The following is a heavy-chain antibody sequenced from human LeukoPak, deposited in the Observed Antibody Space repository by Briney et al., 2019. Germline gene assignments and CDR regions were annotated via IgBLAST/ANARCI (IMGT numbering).Heavy chain of an antibody. CDR3: ARDKVPGDD. CDR1: GDSISGYY. D-gene: IGHD1-1*01. Sequence: SETLSLTCTVSGDSISGYYWNWIRQPPGKGLEWIGYIYYTGSADYNPALKSRVTISVDTSKNQFSLRLTSVTAADTAVYYCARDKVPGDDSGQGTLVTVSS. CDR2: IYYTGSA. J-gene: IGHJ4*02. V-gene: IGHV4-59*01.